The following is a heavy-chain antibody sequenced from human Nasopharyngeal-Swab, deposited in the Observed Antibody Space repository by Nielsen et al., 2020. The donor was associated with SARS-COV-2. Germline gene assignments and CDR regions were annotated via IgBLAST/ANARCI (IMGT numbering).Heavy chain of an antibody. CDR1: GFTFDDYA. CDR3: AKARRTDTYGYECFDS. J-gene: IGHJ4*02. Sequence: LKISCAASGFTFDDYAMYWVRQAPGKGLEWVSGISWNGNIRGHADSVEGRFTISRDNAKSSLYLQMNSLRVEDTALYYCAKARRTDTYGYECFDSWGQGTLVTVSS. D-gene: IGHD5-18*01. CDR2: ISWNGNIR. V-gene: IGHV3-9*01.